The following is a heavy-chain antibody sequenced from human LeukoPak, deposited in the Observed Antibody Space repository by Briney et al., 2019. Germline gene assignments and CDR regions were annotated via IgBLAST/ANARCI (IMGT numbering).Heavy chain of an antibody. J-gene: IGHJ4*02. V-gene: IGHV3-48*03. CDR3: ARGEVAVQYYFES. CDR2: LSTSPR. Sequence: TGGSLRLSCAASGFMFRSFEMYWVRQAPGKGLEWVSGLSTSPRYADSVRGRFTVSRDHSTNTLYLQMNRLRAEDTAVYYCARGEVAVQYYFESWGQGTLVTVSS. CDR1: GFMFRSFE. D-gene: IGHD3-22*01.